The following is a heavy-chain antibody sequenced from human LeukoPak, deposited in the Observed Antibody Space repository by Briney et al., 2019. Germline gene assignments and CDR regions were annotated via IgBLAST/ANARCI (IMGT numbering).Heavy chain of an antibody. J-gene: IGHJ4*02. CDR2: INSDGSST. V-gene: IGHV3-74*01. CDR3: AKGGSYTIDY. Sequence: PGGSLRLSCGASGFTFSNYWMHWVRQVPGKGLEWVSRINSDGSSTSYADSVEGRFTISRDNAKNTLHLQMNSLTVEDTAVYYCAKGGSYTIDYWGQGILVSVSS. CDR1: GFTFSNYW. D-gene: IGHD1-26*01.